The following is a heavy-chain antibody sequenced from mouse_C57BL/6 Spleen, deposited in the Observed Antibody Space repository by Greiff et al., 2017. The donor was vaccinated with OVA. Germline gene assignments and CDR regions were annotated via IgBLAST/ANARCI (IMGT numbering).Heavy chain of an antibody. CDR2: IYPRSGNT. V-gene: IGHV1-81*01. CDR3: ARKETGFDY. J-gene: IGHJ2*01. Sequence: VQLQQSGAELARPGASVKLSCKASGYTFTSYGISWVKQRTGQGLEWIGEIYPRSGNTYYNEKFKGKATLTADKSSSTAYMELRSLTSEDSAVYFCARKETGFDYWGQGTTLTVSS. CDR1: GYTFTSYG. D-gene: IGHD4-1*01.